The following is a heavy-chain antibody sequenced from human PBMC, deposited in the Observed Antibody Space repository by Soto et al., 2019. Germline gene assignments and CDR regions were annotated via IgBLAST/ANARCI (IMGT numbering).Heavy chain of an antibody. V-gene: IGHV3-30*18. CDR1: GFTFSSYG. J-gene: IGHJ4*02. D-gene: IGHD5-12*01. CDR3: AKIGYSGYDGSY. CDR2: ISYDGSNK. Sequence: GGSLRLSCAASGFTFSSYGMHWVRQAPGKGLEWVAVISYDGSNKYYADSVKGRFTISRDNSKNTLYLQMNSLRAEDTAVYYCAKIGYSGYDGSYWGQGTLVTVSS.